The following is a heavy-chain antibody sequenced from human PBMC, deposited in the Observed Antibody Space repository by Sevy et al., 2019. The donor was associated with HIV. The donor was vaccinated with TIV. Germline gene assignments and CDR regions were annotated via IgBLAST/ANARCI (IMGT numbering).Heavy chain of an antibody. D-gene: IGHD3-3*01. CDR2: IYSDGNT. Sequence: GGSLRLSCAASRFTVSSNYMSWVRQAPGKGLEWVSVIYSDGNTYYADSVKGRFTISRDNSKNTLYLQMNSLRAEDTAVYYCARGLILEWSWYGMDVWGQGTTVTVSS. J-gene: IGHJ6*02. CDR3: ARGLILEWSWYGMDV. CDR1: RFTVSSNY. V-gene: IGHV3-53*01.